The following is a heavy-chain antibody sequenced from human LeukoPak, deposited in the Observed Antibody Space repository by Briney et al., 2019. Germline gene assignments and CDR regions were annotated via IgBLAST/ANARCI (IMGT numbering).Heavy chain of an antibody. J-gene: IGHJ6*02. CDR3: ARPKARENYYYYGMDV. V-gene: IGHV1-69*04. CDR2: IITILGIA. Sequence: SVKVSCKASGYTFTSYGISWVRQAPGQGLEWMGRIITILGIANYAQNFQGRVTITADKSTSTAYMELSSLRSEDTAVYYCARPKARENYYYYGMDVWGQGTTVTVSS. D-gene: IGHD1-26*01. CDR1: GYTFTSYG.